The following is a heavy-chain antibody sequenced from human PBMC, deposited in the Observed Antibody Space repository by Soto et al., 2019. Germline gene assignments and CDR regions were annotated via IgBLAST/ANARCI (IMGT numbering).Heavy chain of an antibody. CDR1: GFTFSTYT. Sequence: EVQLVESGGGLVKPGGSLRLSCAASGFTFSTYTMNWVRQAPGKGLEWVSSISTSSNYIYYADSVKGRFTISRDNAKNLLFLQMNSLRVEDTAVYYCAREIPSVWVAATGPKNYWGQGTLVTVSS. J-gene: IGHJ4*02. CDR3: AREIPSVWVAATGPKNY. V-gene: IGHV3-21*01. D-gene: IGHD2-15*01. CDR2: ISTSSNYI.